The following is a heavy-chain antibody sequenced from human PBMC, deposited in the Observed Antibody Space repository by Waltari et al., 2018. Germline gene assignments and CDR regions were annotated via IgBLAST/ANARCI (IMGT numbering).Heavy chain of an antibody. CDR1: GGSFSGYY. CDR2: INHSGST. Sequence: QVQLQQWGAGLLKASETLSLTCAVYGGSFSGYYWSWIRQPPGKGLEWIGEINHSGSTNYNPSLKSRVTISVDTSKNQFSLKLSSVTAADTAVYYCARQLYIAVAGTWWFDPWGQGTLVTVSS. V-gene: IGHV4-34*01. D-gene: IGHD6-19*01. J-gene: IGHJ5*02. CDR3: ARQLYIAVAGTWWFDP.